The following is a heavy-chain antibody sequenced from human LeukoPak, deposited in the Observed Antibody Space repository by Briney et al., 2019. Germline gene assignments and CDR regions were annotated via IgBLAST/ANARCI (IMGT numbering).Heavy chain of an antibody. CDR1: GYTLTGYY. J-gene: IGHJ4*02. D-gene: IGHD3-10*01. V-gene: IGHV1-2*02. CDR3: ARDKSVWFGDLSTTYFDY. Sequence: ASVKVSCKASGYTLTGYYMHWVRQAPGQGLEWMGWINPNSGGTNYAQKFQGRVTMSRDTSISTAYMELSRLRSDDTAVCYCARDKSVWFGDLSTTYFDYWGQGTLVTVSS. CDR2: INPNSGGT.